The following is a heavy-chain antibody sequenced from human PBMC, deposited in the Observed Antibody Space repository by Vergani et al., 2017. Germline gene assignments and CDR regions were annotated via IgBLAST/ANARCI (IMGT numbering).Heavy chain of an antibody. V-gene: IGHV1-3*01. Sequence: QVQLVQSGAEVKKPGASVKVSCKASGYTFTSYAMHWVRQAPGQRLEWMGWINAGNGNTKYSQKFQGRVTITRDTSASPAYMELSSLRSEDTAVYYCARDGDLGDYGSGSYWVWFDPWGQGTLVTVSS. J-gene: IGHJ5*02. CDR3: ARDGDLGDYGSGSYWVWFDP. CDR1: GYTFTSYA. CDR2: INAGNGNT. D-gene: IGHD3-10*01.